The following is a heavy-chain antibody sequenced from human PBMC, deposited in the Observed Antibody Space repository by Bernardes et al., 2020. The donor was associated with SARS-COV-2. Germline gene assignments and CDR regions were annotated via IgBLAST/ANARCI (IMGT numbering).Heavy chain of an antibody. V-gene: IGHV4-59*01. J-gene: IGHJ4*02. CDR2: TYYGGSA. CDR1: GGSLSNYY. Sequence: SETLSLTCTVSGGSLSNYYWVWVRQPPGKGLEYIGYTYYGGSANYNPSLKSRVTISVDTSKNQFSLKLNSVTAADTAVYYCARGGNLIYWGQGTLVTVSS. D-gene: IGHD6-13*01. CDR3: ARGGNLIY.